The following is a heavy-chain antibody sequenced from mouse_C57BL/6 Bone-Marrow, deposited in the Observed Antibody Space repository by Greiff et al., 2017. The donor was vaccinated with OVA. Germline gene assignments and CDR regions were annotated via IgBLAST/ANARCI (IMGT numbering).Heavy chain of an antibody. Sequence: VQLQQPGAELVKPGASVKLSCKASGYTFTSYWMHWVKQRPGQGLEWIGMIHPNSGSTNYNEKFKSKATLTAEKSSSTAYMQLSSLTSEDSAVYFCARSRGTPFAYWGQGTLVTVSA. V-gene: IGHV1-64*01. CDR1: GYTFTSYW. D-gene: IGHD3-1*01. CDR3: ARSRGTPFAY. CDR2: IHPNSGST. J-gene: IGHJ3*01.